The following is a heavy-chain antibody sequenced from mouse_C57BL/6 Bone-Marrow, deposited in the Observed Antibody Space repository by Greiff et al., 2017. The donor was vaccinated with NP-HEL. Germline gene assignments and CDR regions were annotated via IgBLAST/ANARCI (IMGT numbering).Heavy chain of an antibody. CDR3: ASYSNYGYYAMDY. CDR1: GYTFTSYW. D-gene: IGHD2-5*01. J-gene: IGHJ4*01. V-gene: IGHV1-69*01. Sequence: QVHVKQPGAELVMPGASVKLSCKASGYTFTSYWMHWVKQRPGQGLEWIGEIDPSDSYTNYNQKFKGKSTLTVDKSSSTAYMRLSSLTSEDSAVYYCASYSNYGYYAMDYWGQGTSVTVSS. CDR2: IDPSDSYT.